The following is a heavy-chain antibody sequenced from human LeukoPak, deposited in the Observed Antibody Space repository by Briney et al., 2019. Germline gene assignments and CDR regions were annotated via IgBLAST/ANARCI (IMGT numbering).Heavy chain of an antibody. CDR2: IFPGDSDT. CDR3: ARTSSSHWVHYFAS. V-gene: IGHV5-51*01. CDR1: GYSFPSYW. D-gene: IGHD6-13*01. J-gene: IGHJ4*02. Sequence: GESLKISCKGSGYSFPSYWIGWVRQMPGKGLGWRGIIFPGDSDTRYSPSFQGQVTISADKSISTAYLQWSSLTASDTAMYYCARTSSSHWVHYFASWGQGTLVTVSS.